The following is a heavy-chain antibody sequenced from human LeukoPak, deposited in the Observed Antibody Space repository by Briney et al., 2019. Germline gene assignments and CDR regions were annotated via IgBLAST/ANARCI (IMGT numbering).Heavy chain of an antibody. D-gene: IGHD3-10*01. CDR2: ISGSGGST. CDR3: AKDLSYYGSGSVVDAFDI. CDR1: GFTFSSYA. V-gene: IGHV3-23*01. J-gene: IGHJ3*02. Sequence: GGSLRLSCAASGFTFSSYAMSWVRQAPGKGLEWVSAISGSGGSTYYADSVKGRLTISRDNSKNTLYLQMNSLRAEDTAVYYCAKDLSYYGSGSVVDAFDIWGQGTMVTASS.